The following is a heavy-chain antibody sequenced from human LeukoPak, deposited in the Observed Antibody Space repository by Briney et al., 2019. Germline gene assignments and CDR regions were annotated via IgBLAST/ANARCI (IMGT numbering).Heavy chain of an antibody. D-gene: IGHD3-22*01. CDR1: GGSISSGDYY. J-gene: IGHJ2*01. CDR2: IYYSGST. V-gene: IGHV4-30-4*01. Sequence: SETLSLTCTVSGGSISSGDYYWSWIRQPPGKGLEWIGYIYYSGSTYYNPSLKSRVTISVDTSKNQFSLKLSSVTAADTAVYYCARDRSGDSSGYSPYWYFDLWGRGTLVTVSS. CDR3: ARDRSGDSSGYSPYWYFDL.